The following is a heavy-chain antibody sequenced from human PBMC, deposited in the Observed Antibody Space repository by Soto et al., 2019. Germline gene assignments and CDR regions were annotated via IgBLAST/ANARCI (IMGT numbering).Heavy chain of an antibody. J-gene: IGHJ3*02. Sequence: GGSLRLSCVGSGFRFSDYPLNWVRQAPGQGLEWVANINRRGTSTNYVDSVRGRFTISRDNDKNFLYLQMNSLRDEDTAMYYCATISLGAFDIWGQGTMVTVSS. D-gene: IGHD7-27*01. CDR2: INRRGTST. CDR3: ATISLGAFDI. V-gene: IGHV3-7*01. CDR1: GFRFSDYP.